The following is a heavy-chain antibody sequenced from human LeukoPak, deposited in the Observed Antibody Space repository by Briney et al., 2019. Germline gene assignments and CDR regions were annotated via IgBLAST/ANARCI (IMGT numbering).Heavy chain of an antibody. V-gene: IGHV1-3*01. CDR3: ARDRGDPPDYYFDY. Sequence: GASVKVSCKASGYTFTSYAMHWVRQAPGQRLGWMGWINSGNGNTKYSQKFQGRVTITRDTSASTAYMELSSLRSEDTAVYYCARDRGDPPDYYFDYWGQGTLVTVSS. D-gene: IGHD2-21*02. CDR2: INSGNGNT. J-gene: IGHJ4*02. CDR1: GYTFTSYA.